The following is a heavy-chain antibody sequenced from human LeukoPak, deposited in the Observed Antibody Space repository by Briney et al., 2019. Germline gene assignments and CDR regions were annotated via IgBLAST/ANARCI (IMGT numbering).Heavy chain of an antibody. Sequence: SETLSLTCTVSGGSISSSSYSWGWIRQPPGKGLEWIGSIYYSGNSYYNPSLKSRVTISVDTSKNQFSLRLSSVSAADTAVYYCARVPVNIWENWFDPWGQGTLVTVSS. CDR3: ARVPVNIWENWFDP. CDR1: GGSISSSSYS. D-gene: IGHD1-26*01. V-gene: IGHV4-39*07. CDR2: IYYSGNS. J-gene: IGHJ5*02.